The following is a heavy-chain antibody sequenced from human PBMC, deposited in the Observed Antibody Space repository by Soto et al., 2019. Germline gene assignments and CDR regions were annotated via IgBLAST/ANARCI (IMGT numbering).Heavy chain of an antibody. CDR2: INHSGST. CDR1: GGSFSGYY. CDR3: ARGWLDYDYWSGYYPFDY. Sequence: QVQLQQWGAGLLKPSETLSLTCAVYGGSFSGYYWSWIRQPPGKGLEWIGEINHSGSTNYNPSLKSRVTISVDTSKNQFFLKMSSVTAADTAVYYCARGWLDYDYWSGYYPFDYWGQGTLVTVSS. D-gene: IGHD3-3*01. J-gene: IGHJ4*02. V-gene: IGHV4-34*01.